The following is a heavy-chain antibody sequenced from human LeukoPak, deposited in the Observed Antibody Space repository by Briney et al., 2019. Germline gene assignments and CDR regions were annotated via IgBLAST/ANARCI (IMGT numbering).Heavy chain of an antibody. V-gene: IGHV5-51*01. J-gene: IGHJ3*02. Sequence: GGSLKISCKGSGYSFNNYWIGWVRQMPGKGLEWMGIIYPGDSDTRYTPSFQGQVTISADKSISIAYLQWSSLKASDTAIYYCARRYYDSSGANAFDIWGQGTMLTVSS. CDR2: IYPGDSDT. CDR3: ARRYYDSSGANAFDI. D-gene: IGHD3-22*01. CDR1: GYSFNNYW.